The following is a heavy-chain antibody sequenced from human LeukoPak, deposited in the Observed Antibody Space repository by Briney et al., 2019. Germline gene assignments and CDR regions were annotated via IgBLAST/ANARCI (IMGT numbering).Heavy chain of an antibody. CDR3: ARGKRGGYGYYYYYYMDV. D-gene: IGHD5-12*01. V-gene: IGHV4-59*01. CDR1: GGSISSYY. CDR2: IYYSGST. Sequence: SETLSLTCTVSGGSISSYYWSWIRQPPGKGLEWIGYIYYSGSTNYNPSLKSRVTISVDTSKNQFSLKLSSVTAADTAVYYCARGKRGGYGYYYYYYMDVWGKGTTVTVSS. J-gene: IGHJ6*03.